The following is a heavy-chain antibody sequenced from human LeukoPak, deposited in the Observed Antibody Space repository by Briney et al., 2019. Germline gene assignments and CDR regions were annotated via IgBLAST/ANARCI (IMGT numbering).Heavy chain of an antibody. CDR3: ARSRGSSWWFDY. CDR2: ISGSGDST. Sequence: GGSLRLSCAASGFTFSNYGMSWVRQAPGKGLEWVSSISGSGDSTYYADSVKGRFTISRDNSKNTLYLQMNSLRAEDTAVYYCARSRGSSWWFDYWGQGTLVTVSS. J-gene: IGHJ4*02. D-gene: IGHD6-13*01. CDR1: GFTFSNYG. V-gene: IGHV3-23*01.